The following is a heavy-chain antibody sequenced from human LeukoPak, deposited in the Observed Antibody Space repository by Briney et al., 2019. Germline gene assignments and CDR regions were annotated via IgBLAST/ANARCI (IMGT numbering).Heavy chain of an antibody. V-gene: IGHV4-59*01. Sequence: SETLSLTCTVSGGSISSYYWSWIRQPPGKGLEWIGYIYYSGSTNYNPSLKSRVTISVDTSKNQFSLKLSPVTAADTAVYYCARDRATAGHFDYWGQGTLVTVSS. CDR3: ARDRATAGHFDY. CDR2: IYYSGST. D-gene: IGHD6-13*01. CDR1: GGSISSYY. J-gene: IGHJ4*02.